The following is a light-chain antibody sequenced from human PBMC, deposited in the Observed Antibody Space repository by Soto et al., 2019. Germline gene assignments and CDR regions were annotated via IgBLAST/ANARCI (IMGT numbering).Light chain of an antibody. CDR2: GAS. CDR1: QSVSSTY. V-gene: IGKV3-20*01. Sequence: EIVLTQSPGTLSLSPGERAIFSCRASQSVSSTYLAWYQQKPGQAPRLLIYGASNRATGVPDGFSGTGSGTDVALTISRLETDDSAVYYCQQYGGSAFTFGPGTKGDIK. CDR3: QQYGGSAFT. J-gene: IGKJ3*01.